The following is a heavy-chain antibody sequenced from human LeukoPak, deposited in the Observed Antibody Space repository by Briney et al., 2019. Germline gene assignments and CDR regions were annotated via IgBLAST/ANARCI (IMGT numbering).Heavy chain of an antibody. CDR3: ARGLVDTTVTDPRPVPDY. V-gene: IGHV1-8*02. CDR1: GYTFTSYD. D-gene: IGHD4-17*01. Sequence: ASVKVSCKASGYTFTSYDINWVRQATGQGLEWMGWMNPNSGNTGYAQKFQGRVTMTRNTSISTAYMELSSLRSEDAAVYYCARGLVDTTVTDPRPVPDYWGQGTLVTVSS. J-gene: IGHJ4*02. CDR2: MNPNSGNT.